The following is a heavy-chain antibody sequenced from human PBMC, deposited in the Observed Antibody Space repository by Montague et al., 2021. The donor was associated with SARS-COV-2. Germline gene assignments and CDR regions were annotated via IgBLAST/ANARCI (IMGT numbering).Heavy chain of an antibody. Sequence: SETLSLTCTVSGGSISSYYWSWIRQPPGKGLEWIGYIYYSGSTNCNPSLKSRVTISVDTSKNQFSLKLSSVTAADTAVYYCAREESGFDYYYGMDVWGQGTTVTVSS. CDR3: AREESGFDYYYGMDV. CDR1: GGSISSYY. CDR2: IYYSGST. J-gene: IGHJ6*02. D-gene: IGHD3-3*01. V-gene: IGHV4-59*01.